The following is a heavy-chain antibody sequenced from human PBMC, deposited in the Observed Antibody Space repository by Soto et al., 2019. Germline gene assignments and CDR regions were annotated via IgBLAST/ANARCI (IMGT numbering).Heavy chain of an antibody. CDR3: VRDGTKTLRDWFDP. CDR2: IYATGTT. Sequence: PSETLSLTCTVSGAFIRGFYWSWMRKSAGRGLEWIGRIYATGTTDYNPCIKSRVMMSVDTSKKQFSLKLRSVTAADTAVYYCVRDGTKTLRDWFDPWGQGISVTVSS. V-gene: IGHV4-4*07. J-gene: IGHJ5*02. CDR1: GAFIRGFY. D-gene: IGHD1-1*01.